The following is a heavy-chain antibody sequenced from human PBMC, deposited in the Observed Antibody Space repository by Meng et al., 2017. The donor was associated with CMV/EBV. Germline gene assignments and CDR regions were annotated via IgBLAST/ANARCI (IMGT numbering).Heavy chain of an antibody. CDR1: GFSLSTSGVG. J-gene: IGHJ4*02. D-gene: IGHD6-19*01. CDR3: AHRGQSSGWAILYFDY. CDR2: IYWDDDK. Sequence: LRESGPTLVKPPPPLTLPLTFSGFSLSTSGVGVGWIRQPPGKALEWLALIYWDDDKRYSPSLKSRLTITKDTSKNQVVLTMTNMDPVDTATYYCAHRGQSSGWAILYFDYWGQGTLATVSS. V-gene: IGHV2-5*02.